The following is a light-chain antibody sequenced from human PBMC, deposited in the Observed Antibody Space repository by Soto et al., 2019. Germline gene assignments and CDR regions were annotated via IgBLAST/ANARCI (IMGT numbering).Light chain of an antibody. CDR2: DAS. CDR1: HDASRN. J-gene: IGKJ4*01. CDR3: QQYNSMLS. V-gene: IGKV1-33*01. Sequence: DIQMTQSPSSLSASVGDRVTIACQSSHDASRNLNWFQQKPGEAPKLLIYDASNLERGVPSRFSASGSGTDFTFNISSLQPEDVATYYCQQYNSMLSFGGGTEIELK.